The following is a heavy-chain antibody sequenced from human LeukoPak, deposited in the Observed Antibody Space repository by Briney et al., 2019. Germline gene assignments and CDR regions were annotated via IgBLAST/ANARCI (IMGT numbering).Heavy chain of an antibody. CDR3: ARKLRLGGNWFDP. J-gene: IGHJ5*02. V-gene: IGHV1-69*15. D-gene: IGHD1-26*01. Sequence: GSSVKVSCKTSGGTFTSYAITLVRQAPGQGLEWMGKIIPISGTTNYAQKFQGRVTFTADESTSTAYMELSSLRSENTALYYCARKLRLGGNWFDPSGQGTLVTVSS. CDR1: GGTFTSYA. CDR2: IIPISGTT.